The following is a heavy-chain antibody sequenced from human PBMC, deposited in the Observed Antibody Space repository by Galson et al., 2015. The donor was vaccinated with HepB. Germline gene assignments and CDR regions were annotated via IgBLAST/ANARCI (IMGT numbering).Heavy chain of an antibody. J-gene: IGHJ4*02. D-gene: IGHD6-13*01. V-gene: IGHV4-31*03. Sequence: LSLTCTVSGGSISSGGYYWSWIRQHPGKGLEWIGYIYYSGSTYYNPSLKSRVTISVDTSKNQFSLKLSSVTAADTAVYYCARVQQLGTVVDYWGQGTLVTVSS. CDR1: GGSISSGGYY. CDR2: IYYSGST. CDR3: ARVQQLGTVVDY.